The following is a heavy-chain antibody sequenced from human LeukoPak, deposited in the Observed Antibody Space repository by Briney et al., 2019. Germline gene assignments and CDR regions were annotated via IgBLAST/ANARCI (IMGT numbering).Heavy chain of an antibody. CDR2: IYHSGST. Sequence: SETLSLTCTVSGGSNSSGGYYWSWIPQPPGKGLEWIGYIYHSGSTYYNPSLKSRVTISVDRSKNQFSLKLSSVTAADTAVYYCARDIVVVPAAPCLGYFDLWGRGTLVTISS. CDR1: GGSNSSGGYY. J-gene: IGHJ2*01. V-gene: IGHV4-30-2*01. D-gene: IGHD2-2*01. CDR3: ARDIVVVPAAPCLGYFDL.